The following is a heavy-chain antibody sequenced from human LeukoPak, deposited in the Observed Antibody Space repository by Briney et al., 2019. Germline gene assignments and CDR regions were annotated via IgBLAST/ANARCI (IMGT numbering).Heavy chain of an antibody. CDR3: ARDLPMIGTSDSFDI. CDR1: GASVSSGNYY. V-gene: IGHV4-31*03. CDR2: IYDSGNS. D-gene: IGHD1-7*01. Sequence: SETLSLTCSVSGASVSSGNYYWSWIRHHPGKGLEGIGCIYDSGNSYYNPSLESRVTISVDTAKNQISLKLTSVTAADTAVYYCARDLPMIGTSDSFDIWGQGTMVTVSS. J-gene: IGHJ3*02.